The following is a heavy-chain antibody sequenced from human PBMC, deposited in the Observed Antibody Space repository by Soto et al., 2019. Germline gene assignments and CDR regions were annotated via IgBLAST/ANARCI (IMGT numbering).Heavy chain of an antibody. CDR2: INPSGGST. J-gene: IGHJ6*03. V-gene: IGHV1-46*01. Sequence: GASVKVSCKASGYTFTSYYMHWVRQAPGQGLEWMGIINPSGGSTSYAQKFQGRVTMTRNTSTSTAYMELSSLRSEDTAVYYCARVNLDXDFWSGYSSDYYMDVWGKGTTVTVSS. CDR3: ARVNLDXDFWSGYSSDYYMDV. D-gene: IGHD3-3*01. CDR1: GYTFTSYY.